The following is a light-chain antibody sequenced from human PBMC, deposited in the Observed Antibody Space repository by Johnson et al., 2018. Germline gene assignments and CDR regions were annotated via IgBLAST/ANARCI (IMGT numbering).Light chain of an antibody. V-gene: IGLV1-51*02. CDR3: GTWDSSLSAGNV. CDR2: ENN. Sequence: QSVLTQPPSVSAAPGQKVTISCSGSSSNIGNNYVSWYQQLPGTAPTLLIYENNKRPSGIPDRFSGSKSGTSATLGITGLQTGDEADYDCGTWDSSLSAGNVFGTGTKVTV. CDR1: SSNIGNNY. J-gene: IGLJ1*01.